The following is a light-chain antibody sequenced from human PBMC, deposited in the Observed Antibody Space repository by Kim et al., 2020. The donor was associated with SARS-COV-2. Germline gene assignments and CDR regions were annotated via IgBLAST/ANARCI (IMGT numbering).Light chain of an antibody. CDR3: QQSYSIPFT. J-gene: IGKJ2*01. CDR1: QSISNS. CDR2: SAS. Sequence: DIQMTQSPSSLFASVGGRITITCRASQSISNSLNWYQRKPGKAPKLLIYSASTLQSAVPSRFSGSGSGTDFTLTISSLQPEDFATYYCQQSYSIPFTFGQGTKLEI. V-gene: IGKV1-39*01.